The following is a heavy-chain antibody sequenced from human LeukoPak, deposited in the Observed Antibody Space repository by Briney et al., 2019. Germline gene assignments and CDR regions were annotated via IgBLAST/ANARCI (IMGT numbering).Heavy chain of an antibody. CDR2: IYTRGST. Sequence: TSSETLSLTCTVSGGSISSYYWSWIRQPAGKGLEWIGRIYTRGSTNYNPSLKSRVTMSVDTSKNQFSLKLSSVTAADTAVYYCARDHKGYCSSTSCSYYYYYYMDVWGKGTTVTVSS. V-gene: IGHV4-4*07. D-gene: IGHD2-2*01. J-gene: IGHJ6*03. CDR1: GGSISSYY. CDR3: ARDHKGYCSSTSCSYYYYYYMDV.